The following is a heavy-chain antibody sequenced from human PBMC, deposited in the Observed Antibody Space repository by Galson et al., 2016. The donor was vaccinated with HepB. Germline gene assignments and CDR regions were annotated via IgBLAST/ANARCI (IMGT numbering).Heavy chain of an antibody. V-gene: IGHV1-18*01. CDR3: ARGGSYSYFDF. CDR2: ISAFTGNV. CDR1: GYTFSNYG. D-gene: IGHD2-15*01. J-gene: IGHJ4*02. Sequence: QSGAEVKKPGASVKVSCKASGYTFSNYGIHWFRQAPGQGPEWMGWISAFTGNVHYIEDFQGRVTMTLDSSSTTAYMELRTLRSDDTAVHFCARGGSYSYFDFWGQGTLVTVSS.